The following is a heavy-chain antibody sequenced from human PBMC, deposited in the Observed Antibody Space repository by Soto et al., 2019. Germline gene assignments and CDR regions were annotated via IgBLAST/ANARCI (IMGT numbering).Heavy chain of an antibody. V-gene: IGHV5-51*01. CDR1: GYSFTSYW. CDR2: IYPGDSDT. D-gene: IGHD5-12*01. Sequence: PGESLKISCKGSGYSFTSYWIGWVRQMPGKGLEWMGIIYPGDSDTRYSPSFQGQVTISADKSISTAYLQWGSLKASDTAMYYCARVVATILPDYYYYYMDVWGKGTTVTVS. J-gene: IGHJ6*03. CDR3: ARVVATILPDYYYYYMDV.